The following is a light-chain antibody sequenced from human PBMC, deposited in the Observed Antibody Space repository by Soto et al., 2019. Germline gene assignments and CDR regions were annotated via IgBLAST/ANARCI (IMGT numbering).Light chain of an antibody. Sequence: DIQMTQSPSSLSASVGDRVTLTCRASETISTFLNWYQYKPGRAPKLLIYAASRLQSGVPSRFSGSGSGTDLTLTINGLQPEDFASYYCQQSYSLSPITFGQGTRLEI. CDR3: QQSYSLSPIT. CDR1: ETISTF. V-gene: IGKV1-39*01. CDR2: AAS. J-gene: IGKJ5*01.